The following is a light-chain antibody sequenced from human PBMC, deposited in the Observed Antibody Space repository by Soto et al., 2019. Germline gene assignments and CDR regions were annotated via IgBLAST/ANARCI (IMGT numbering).Light chain of an antibody. CDR3: QQYDNWPLT. J-gene: IGKJ4*01. CDR1: QSVNSN. V-gene: IGKV3-15*01. Sequence: EIAMTQSPATLSVSPGERATLFCRASQSVNSNLAWYQKKPGQAPRLLIYGASTRATGVSARISGSGSGTEFTLTISSLQSEDFATYYCQQYDNWPLTLGGGTKVDIK. CDR2: GAS.